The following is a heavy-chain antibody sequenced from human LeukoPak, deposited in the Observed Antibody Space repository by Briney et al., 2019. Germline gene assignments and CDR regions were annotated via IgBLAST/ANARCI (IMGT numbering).Heavy chain of an antibody. Sequence: SETLSLTCTVSGGSISSSSYYWGWIRQPPGKGLEWIGSIYYSGSTYYNPSLKSRVTISVDTSKNQFSLKLSSVTAADTAVYYCARSGAMVIPMGGDDAFDIWGQGTMVTVSS. CDR2: IYYSGST. CDR1: GGSISSSSYY. D-gene: IGHD5-18*01. J-gene: IGHJ3*02. V-gene: IGHV4-39*07. CDR3: ARSGAMVIPMGGDDAFDI.